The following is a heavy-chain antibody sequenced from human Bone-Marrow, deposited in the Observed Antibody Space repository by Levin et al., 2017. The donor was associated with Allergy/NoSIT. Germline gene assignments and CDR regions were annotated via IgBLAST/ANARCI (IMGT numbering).Heavy chain of an antibody. Sequence: SETLSLTCTVSGGSISSSSYYWGWIRQPPGKGLEWIGSIYYSGSTYYNPSLKSRVTISVDTSKNQFSLKLSSVTAADTAVYYCARIIVATTEGYWGQGTLVTVSS. D-gene: IGHD5-12*01. CDR1: GGSISSSSYY. CDR2: IYYSGST. V-gene: IGHV4-39*01. CDR3: ARIIVATTEGY. J-gene: IGHJ4*02.